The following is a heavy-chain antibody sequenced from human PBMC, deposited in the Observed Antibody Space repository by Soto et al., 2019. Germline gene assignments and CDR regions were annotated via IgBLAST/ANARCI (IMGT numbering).Heavy chain of an antibody. CDR3: ARGYVHSGYEGSPYYYYGMDV. CDR2: IIPIFGTA. J-gene: IGHJ6*02. CDR1: GGTFSSYA. D-gene: IGHD5-12*01. Sequence: QVQLVQSGAEVKKPGSSVKVSCKASGGTFSSYAISWVRQAPGQGLEWMGGIIPIFGTANYAQKFQGRVTITADESTSTAYMELSSLTSEDTAVYYCARGYVHSGYEGSPYYYYGMDVWGQGTTVTVSS. V-gene: IGHV1-69*12.